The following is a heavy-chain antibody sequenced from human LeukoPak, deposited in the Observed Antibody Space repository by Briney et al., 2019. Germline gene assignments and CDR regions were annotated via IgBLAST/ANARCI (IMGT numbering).Heavy chain of an antibody. CDR1: GYTFTGYY. Sequence: GASVKVSCKASGYTFTGYYMHWVRQAPGQGVEGRGGINPNSVGTNYAQKFQGRVTMTRDTSISTAYMELRSVRSDDTAVYYCAREGYYYGSGSYNHWGQGTLVTVSS. CDR2: INPNSVGT. J-gene: IGHJ5*02. CDR3: AREGYYYGSGSYNH. D-gene: IGHD3-10*01. V-gene: IGHV1-2*02.